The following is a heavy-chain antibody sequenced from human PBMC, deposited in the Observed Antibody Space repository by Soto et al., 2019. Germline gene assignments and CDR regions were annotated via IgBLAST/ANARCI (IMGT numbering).Heavy chain of an antibody. CDR2: IWYDGSNK. V-gene: IGHV3-33*01. D-gene: IGHD1-26*01. CDR3: ARDQPGGSYFDY. Sequence: QVQLVESGGGVVQPGRSLRLSCAASGFTFNSYGMHWVRQAPCKGLEWVAVIWYDGSNKYYADSVKGRFTISRDNSKNTLYLQINSLRAEDTAVYYCARDQPGGSYFDYWGQGTLVTVSS. J-gene: IGHJ4*02. CDR1: GFTFNSYG.